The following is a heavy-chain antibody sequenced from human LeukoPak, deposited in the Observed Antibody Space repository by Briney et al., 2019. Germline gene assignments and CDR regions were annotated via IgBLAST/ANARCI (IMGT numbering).Heavy chain of an antibody. CDR1: GFTFTNYN. J-gene: IGHJ4*02. D-gene: IGHD6-19*01. Sequence: QPGGSLRLSCAASGFTFTNYNMNWVSQAPGKGLEWISYISGGSGTIYYADSVRGRFTVSRDNAKDSLWLQMNNLRVEDTAVYYCARDPWLGQIDYWGQGTLVTVSS. CDR3: ARDPWLGQIDY. V-gene: IGHV3-48*01. CDR2: ISGGSGTI.